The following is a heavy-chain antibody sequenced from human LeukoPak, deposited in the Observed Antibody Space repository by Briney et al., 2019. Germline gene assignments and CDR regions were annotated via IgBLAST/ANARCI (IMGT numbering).Heavy chain of an antibody. CDR3: ARCLSPGYSSGWYPVDAFDI. CDR1: GFTFSSYS. Sequence: GGSLRLSCAASGFTFSSYSMNWVHQAPGKGLEWVSYISSSSSTIYYADSVKGRFTISRDNAKNSLYLQMNSLRAEDTAVYYCARCLSPGYSSGWYPVDAFDIWGQGTMVTVSS. J-gene: IGHJ3*02. V-gene: IGHV3-48*01. CDR2: ISSSSSTI. D-gene: IGHD6-19*01.